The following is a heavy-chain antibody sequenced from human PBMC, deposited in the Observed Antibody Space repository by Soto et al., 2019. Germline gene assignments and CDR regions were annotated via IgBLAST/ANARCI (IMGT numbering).Heavy chain of an antibody. CDR2: ISSSSSYI. CDR3: ARDQPGYSYGYGLGY. J-gene: IGHJ4*02. V-gene: IGHV3-21*01. CDR1: GFTFSSYS. Sequence: EVQLVESGGGLVKPGGSLRLSCAASGFTFSSYSMNWVRQAPGKGLEWVSSISSSSSYIYYADSVKGRFTISRDNAKNSLYLQMNSLRAEDTAVYYCARDQPGYSYGYGLGYWGQGTLVIVCS. D-gene: IGHD5-18*01.